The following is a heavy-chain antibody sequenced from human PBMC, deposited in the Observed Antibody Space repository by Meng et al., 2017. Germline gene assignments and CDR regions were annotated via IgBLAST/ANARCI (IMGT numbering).Heavy chain of an antibody. CDR2: TYYRSKWYN. CDR1: GDSGSSKSAA. Sequence: VPLHRHGPAQSNPSPPLPLTCAISGDSGSSKSAALNWISQSPARGLEWLGMTYYRSKWYNDYAVSVKSRITINPDTSKNQFSLQLSSVTPEDTAVYYCARGVVYAISYFDYWGQGTLVTVSS. J-gene: IGHJ4*02. V-gene: IGHV6-1*01. CDR3: ARGVVYAISYFDY. D-gene: IGHD2-8*02.